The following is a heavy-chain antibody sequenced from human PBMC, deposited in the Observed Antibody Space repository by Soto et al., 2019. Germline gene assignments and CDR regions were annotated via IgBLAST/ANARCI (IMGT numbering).Heavy chain of an antibody. CDR1: GYTFTSYD. Sequence: ASVKVSCKASGYTFTSYDINWVRQATGQGLEWMGWMNPNSGNTGYAQKFQGRVTMTRNTSISTAYMELSSLRSEDTTAYYCAVGELRLGELSHYWGQGTLLTVSS. CDR3: AVGELRLGELSHY. V-gene: IGHV1-8*01. CDR2: MNPNSGNT. J-gene: IGHJ4*02. D-gene: IGHD3-16*02.